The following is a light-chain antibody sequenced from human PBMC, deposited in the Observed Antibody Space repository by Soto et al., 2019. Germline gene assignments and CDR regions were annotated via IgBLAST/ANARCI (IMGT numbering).Light chain of an antibody. CDR3: RSYTTSSTRV. CDR2: EVI. J-gene: IGLJ1*01. Sequence: QSVLTQPASVSGSPGQSITISCTGTSSDVGAYDFVSWYQQHPDKAPKLMIYEVIYRPSGVSNRFSDSKSVNTATLTISGLQAEDECDYYCRSYTTSSTRVFGTGTKLTVL. V-gene: IGLV2-14*03. CDR1: SSDVGAYDF.